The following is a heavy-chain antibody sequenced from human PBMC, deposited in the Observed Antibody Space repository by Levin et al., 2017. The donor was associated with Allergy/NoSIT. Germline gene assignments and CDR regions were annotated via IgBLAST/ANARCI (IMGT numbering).Heavy chain of an antibody. J-gene: IGHJ4*02. CDR1: GGSISSYY. V-gene: IGHV4-59*01. CDR3: AREGKVATPRRYFDY. D-gene: IGHD5-12*01. CDR2: IYYSGST. Sequence: PSETLSLTCTVSGGSISSYYWSWIRQPPGKGLEWIGYIYYSGSTNYNPSLKSRVTISVDTSKNQFSLKLSSVTAADTAVYYCAREGKVATPRRYFDYWGQGTLVTVSS.